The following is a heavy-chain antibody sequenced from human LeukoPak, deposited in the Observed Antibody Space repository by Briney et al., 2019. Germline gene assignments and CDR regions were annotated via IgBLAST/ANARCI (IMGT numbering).Heavy chain of an antibody. CDR3: AKDGADYYYYMDV. J-gene: IGHJ6*03. CDR2: ISGSISSK. Sequence: GGSLTLSCAASGFGFSSYTMNWVRQAPGKGLEWVSSISGSISSKLYAESVKGRFTISRDNAKNSLYLQMNILRAEDTAVYYCAKDGADYYYYMDVWGKGTTVTVSS. CDR1: GFGFSSYT. D-gene: IGHD1-26*01. V-gene: IGHV3-21*01.